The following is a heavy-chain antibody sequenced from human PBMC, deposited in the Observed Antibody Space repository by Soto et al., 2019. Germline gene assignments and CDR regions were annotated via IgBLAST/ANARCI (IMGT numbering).Heavy chain of an antibody. V-gene: IGHV3-48*03. CDR2: ISNSGNTI. D-gene: IGHD1-20*01. Sequence: GGSLSVSCVASGFVFKNYEVNWVCQAPGKGLEWISYISNSGNTIYVADSMRGRFTISRDNAKNSLSLQMNSLRADDTAVYYCARDIDNRDYYYGLDVWGQGTTVTVSS. CDR3: ARDIDNRDYYYGLDV. J-gene: IGHJ6*02. CDR1: GFVFKNYE.